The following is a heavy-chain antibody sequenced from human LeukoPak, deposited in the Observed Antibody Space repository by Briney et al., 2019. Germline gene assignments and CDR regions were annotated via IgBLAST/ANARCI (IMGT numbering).Heavy chain of an antibody. J-gene: IGHJ5*02. CDR2: IYYSGST. V-gene: IGHV4-30-4*08. D-gene: IGHD3-16*01. CDR3: ARDITSGGAAGDWFDP. Sequence: PSETLSLTCTVSGGSISSGDYYWSWIRQPPGKGLEWIGYIYYSGSTYYNPSLKSRVTISVDTSKNQFSLKLSSVTAADTAVYYCARDITSGGAAGDWFDPWGQGTLVTVSS. CDR1: GGSISSGDYY.